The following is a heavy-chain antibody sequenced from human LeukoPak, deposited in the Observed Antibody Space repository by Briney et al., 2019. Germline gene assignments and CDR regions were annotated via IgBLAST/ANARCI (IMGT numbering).Heavy chain of an antibody. V-gene: IGHV3-23*01. CDR3: AKAAAAPGFDF. CDR1: GFTSSSYA. D-gene: IGHD6-13*01. CDR2: VSGSGDRM. Sequence: GGTLRLSCAASGFTSSSYALNWVRQAPGKGLEWVATVSGSGDRMYHADSVKGRFTISRDNSKNTIYLQMNSLRAEDTALYYCAKAAAAPGFDFWGQGTLVTVSS. J-gene: IGHJ4*02.